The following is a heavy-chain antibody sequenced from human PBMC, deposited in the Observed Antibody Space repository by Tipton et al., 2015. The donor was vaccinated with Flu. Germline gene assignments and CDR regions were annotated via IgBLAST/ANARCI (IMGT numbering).Heavy chain of an antibody. V-gene: IGHV1-69*12. Sequence: QVQLVQSGAEVKKPGSSVKVSCKASGGTFSSYAISWVRQAPGQGLEWMGGIIPIFGTANYAQKFQGRVTITADESTSTAYMELSSLRSEDTAVYYCARVYGSGSYYNAGPYYYYGMDVWGQGTTVTVSS. CDR3: ARVYGSGSYYNAGPYYYYGMDV. J-gene: IGHJ6*02. D-gene: IGHD3-10*01. CDR2: IIPIFGTA. CDR1: GGTFSSYA.